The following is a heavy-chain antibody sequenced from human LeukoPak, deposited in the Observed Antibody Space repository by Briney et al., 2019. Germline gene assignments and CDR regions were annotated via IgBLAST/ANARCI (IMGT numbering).Heavy chain of an antibody. CDR2: IYYSGST. D-gene: IGHD6-19*01. J-gene: IGHJ4*02. CDR3: ARRQGGVAGNFDY. V-gene: IGHV4-39*01. CDR1: GGSISSSSYY. Sequence: SETLSLTCTVSGGSISSSSYYWGWIRQPPGKGLEGIGSIYYSGSTYYNPSLKSRVTISVDTYKNQFSLKLSSVTAADTAVYYCARRQGGVAGNFDYWGQGTLVTVSS.